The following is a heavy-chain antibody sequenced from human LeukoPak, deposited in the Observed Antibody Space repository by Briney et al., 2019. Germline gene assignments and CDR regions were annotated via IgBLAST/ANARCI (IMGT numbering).Heavy chain of an antibody. CDR2: ISSSSSYI. J-gene: IGHJ3*02. V-gene: IGHV3-21*01. D-gene: IGHD3-22*01. CDR1: GFTFSSYS. CDR3: ATDSSGYYSAFDI. Sequence: TGGSLRLSCAASGFTFSSYSMNWVRQAPGKGLEWVSSISSSSSYIYYADSVKGRFTISRDNAKNSLYLQMNSLRAEDTAVYYCATDSSGYYSAFDIWGQGTMVTVSS.